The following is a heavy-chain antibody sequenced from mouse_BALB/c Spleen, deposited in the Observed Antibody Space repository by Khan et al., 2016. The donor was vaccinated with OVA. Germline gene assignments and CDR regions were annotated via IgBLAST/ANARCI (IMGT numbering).Heavy chain of an antibody. Sequence: EVQLQESGPGLVKPSQSLSLTCTVTGYSITSNYAWNWIRQFPGNKLEWMGYISYSGSTNYNPSLKSRISITRDTSKNQFFLQLNSLTTEDTATYYCARGNYYGYAMDYWGQGTSITVSS. V-gene: IGHV3-2*02. CDR1: GYSITSNYA. CDR3: ARGNYYGYAMDY. CDR2: ISYSGST. J-gene: IGHJ4*01. D-gene: IGHD1-1*01.